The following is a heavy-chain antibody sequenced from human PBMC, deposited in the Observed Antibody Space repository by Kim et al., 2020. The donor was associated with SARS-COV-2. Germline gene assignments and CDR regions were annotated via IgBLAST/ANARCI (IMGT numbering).Heavy chain of an antibody. J-gene: IGHJ4*02. CDR3: ARHGGYSYGYQDY. Sequence: YSPSFQGQVTISADKSISTAYLQWISLKASDTAMYYCARHGGYSYGYQDYWGQGTLVTVSS. D-gene: IGHD5-18*01. V-gene: IGHV5-51*01.